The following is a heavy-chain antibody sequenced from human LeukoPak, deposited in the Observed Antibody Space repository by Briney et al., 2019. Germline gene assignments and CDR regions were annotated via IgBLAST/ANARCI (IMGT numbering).Heavy chain of an antibody. CDR3: AGIVKTTLGRHKQSWVPFDY. CDR2: INHSGST. V-gene: IGHV4-34*01. D-gene: IGHD1-14*01. Sequence: SETLSLTCAVYGGSFSGYYWGWIRQPPGKGLEWIGEINHSGSTNYTPSLKSRVTISVDTSKNQFSLKLSSVTAADTAVYYCAGIVKTTLGRHKQSWVPFDYWGQGTLVTVSS. CDR1: GGSFSGYY. J-gene: IGHJ4*02.